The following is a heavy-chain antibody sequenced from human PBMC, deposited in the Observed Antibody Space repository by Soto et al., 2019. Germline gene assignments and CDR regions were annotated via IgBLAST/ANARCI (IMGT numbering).Heavy chain of an antibody. CDR3: ASPKXAFYIWFDP. Sequence: SETLSLTCTVSGGSISSSSYYWGWIRQPPGKGLEWIGSIYYSGSTYYNPSLKSRVTISVDTSKNQFSLKLGSVTAADTAVYYCASPKXAFYIWFDPWGQGTLVTVSS. D-gene: IGHD3-3*02. V-gene: IGHV4-39*01. J-gene: IGHJ5*02. CDR1: GGSISSSSYY. CDR2: IYYSGST.